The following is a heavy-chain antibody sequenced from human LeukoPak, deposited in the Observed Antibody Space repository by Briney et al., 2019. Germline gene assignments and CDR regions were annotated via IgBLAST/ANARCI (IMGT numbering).Heavy chain of an antibody. D-gene: IGHD6-19*01. CDR2: IYYSGST. CDR1: GGSISSTSYY. J-gene: IGHJ4*02. CDR3: ARHSYSSGWHAHFDY. Sequence: SETLSLTCTVSGGSISSTSYYWGWIRQPPGKGLEGIGEIYYSGSTYYSPSLNRRLTMSVYTSRNHFSLKLSSVTAADTAVYYCARHSYSSGWHAHFDYWGQGTVVAVSS. V-gene: IGHV4-39*01.